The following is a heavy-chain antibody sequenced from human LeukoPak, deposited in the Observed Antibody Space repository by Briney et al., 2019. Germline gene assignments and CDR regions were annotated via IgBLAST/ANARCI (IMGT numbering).Heavy chain of an antibody. Sequence: GGSLRLSCTASRFTFSDYGMHWVRQAPGKGLEWVAFISYDGSNKYYVDSVKGRFTISRDNSKNTLYLQMNSLRAEDTAVYYCARDRFGYNSGRFFDYWGQGTLVTVSS. CDR1: RFTFSDYG. V-gene: IGHV3-30*03. CDR2: ISYDGSNK. J-gene: IGHJ4*02. D-gene: IGHD6-19*01. CDR3: ARDRFGYNSGRFFDY.